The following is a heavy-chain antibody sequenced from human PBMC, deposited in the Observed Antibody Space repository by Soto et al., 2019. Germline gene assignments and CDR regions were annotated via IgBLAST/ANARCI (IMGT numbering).Heavy chain of an antibody. Sequence: QVQLVQSGAEVKKPGSSARVSCKASGGTFSSYAISWVRQAPGQGLEWMGGIIPIFGTENYAQKLQGRDTITAEESTSTAYMELSSLRSEDTAVYYCARDRIAGSKYYYGMDVWGQGTTVTVSS. CDR2: IIPIFGTE. V-gene: IGHV1-69*01. CDR1: GGTFSSYA. J-gene: IGHJ6*02. CDR3: ARDRIAGSKYYYGMDV. D-gene: IGHD6-13*01.